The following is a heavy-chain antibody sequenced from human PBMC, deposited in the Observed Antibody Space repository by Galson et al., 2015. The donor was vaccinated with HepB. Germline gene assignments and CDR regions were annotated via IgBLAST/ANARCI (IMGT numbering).Heavy chain of an antibody. CDR3: VKGEYYDILTGYYTLFPFDY. V-gene: IGHV3-64D*06. CDR2: ISSNGGST. D-gene: IGHD3-9*01. CDR1: GIIFHHYA. Sequence: SLGLPCAASGIIFHHYAIHLVRPAPGKGLEYVSAISSNGGSTYYADSVKGRFTISRDNSKNTLYLQMSSLGAEDTAVYYCVKGEYYDILTGYYTLFPFDYWGQGTLVTVSS. J-gene: IGHJ4*02.